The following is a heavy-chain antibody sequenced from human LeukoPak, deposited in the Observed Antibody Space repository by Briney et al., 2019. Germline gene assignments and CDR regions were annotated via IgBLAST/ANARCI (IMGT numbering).Heavy chain of an antibody. Sequence: SETLSLTCAVSGYSISSGYYWGWIRQPPGKGPEWIGSVFHTGSSYYIPSLKSRVTISVDTSKNQFSLEVSSVTAADTAIYYCARGISTTGHDYWGPGTLVTVSS. V-gene: IGHV4-38-2*01. D-gene: IGHD4-11*01. CDR1: GYSISSGYY. CDR2: VFHTGSS. CDR3: ARGISTTGHDY. J-gene: IGHJ4*02.